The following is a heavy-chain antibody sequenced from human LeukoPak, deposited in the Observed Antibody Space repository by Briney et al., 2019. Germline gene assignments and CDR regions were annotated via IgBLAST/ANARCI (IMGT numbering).Heavy chain of an antibody. CDR2: ISGSGGST. CDR3: AKEQYGDYEGVGYYFDY. D-gene: IGHD4-17*01. Sequence: GGSLRLSCAASGFTFSSYAMSWVRQAPGKGQEWVSAISGSGGSTYYADSVKGRFTISRDNSKNTLYLQMNSLRAEDTAVYYCAKEQYGDYEGVGYYFDYWGQGTLVTVSS. CDR1: GFTFSSYA. J-gene: IGHJ4*02. V-gene: IGHV3-23*01.